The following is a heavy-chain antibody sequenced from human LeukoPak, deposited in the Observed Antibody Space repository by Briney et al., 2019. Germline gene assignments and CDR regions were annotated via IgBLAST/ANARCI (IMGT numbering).Heavy chain of an antibody. V-gene: IGHV4-39*07. D-gene: IGHD3-3*01. J-gene: IGHJ6*03. Sequence: SETLSLTCTVSGGSIDSSRYYWGWIRQLPGKGLEWIGSIYYSGKTYDNPSLKSRVTMSVDMSKNQFSLKLSSVTAADTAVYYCARSSGKWSGDYYYHYMDVWGRGTTVTISS. CDR3: ARSSGKWSGDYYYHYMDV. CDR1: GGSIDSSRYY. CDR2: IYYSGKT.